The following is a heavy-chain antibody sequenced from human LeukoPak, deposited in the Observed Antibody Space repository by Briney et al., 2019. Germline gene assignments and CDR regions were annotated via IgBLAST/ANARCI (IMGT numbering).Heavy chain of an antibody. J-gene: IGHJ4*02. V-gene: IGHV1-8*03. CDR1: GGTFSSYA. D-gene: IGHD3-3*01. CDR3: ARRGSFWSGYYSPDFDY. Sequence: ASVKVSCKASGGTFSSYAISWVRQATGQGLEWMGWMNPNSGNTGYAQKFQGRVTITRNTSISTAYMELSSLRSEDTAVYYCARRGSFWSGYYSPDFDYWGQGTLVTVSS. CDR2: MNPNSGNT.